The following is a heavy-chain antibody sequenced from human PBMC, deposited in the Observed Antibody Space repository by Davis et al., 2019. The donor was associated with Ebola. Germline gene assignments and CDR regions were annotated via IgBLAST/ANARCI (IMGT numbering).Heavy chain of an antibody. D-gene: IGHD6-6*01. J-gene: IGHJ5*02. CDR1: GFTFSSYW. CDR3: ARDLEQLVWSRFDP. CDR2: ISSSGSTI. Sequence: GGSLRLSCAASGFTFSSYWMHWVRQAPGKGLEWVSYISSSGSTIYYADSVKGRFTISRDNAKNSLYLQMNSLRAEDTAVYYCARDLEQLVWSRFDPWGQGTLVTVSS. V-gene: IGHV3-48*04.